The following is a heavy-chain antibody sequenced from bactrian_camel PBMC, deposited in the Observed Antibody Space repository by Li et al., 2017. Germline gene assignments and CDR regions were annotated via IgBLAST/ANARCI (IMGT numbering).Heavy chain of an antibody. D-gene: IGHD1*01. CDR2: TGSDGPT. CDR3: SYCTRPGLCPSQCHF. V-gene: IGHV3S53*01. CDR1: GNTVDNKC. Sequence: HVQLVESGGGSAQVGGSLILSCVASGNTVDNKCMAWFRQAPGKEREGIACTGSDGPTTYADSVKGRFTISQDNDKNTLYLQMDTLKPEDTAEYSCSYCTRPGLCPSQCHFWGPGTQVTVS. J-gene: IGHJ4*01.